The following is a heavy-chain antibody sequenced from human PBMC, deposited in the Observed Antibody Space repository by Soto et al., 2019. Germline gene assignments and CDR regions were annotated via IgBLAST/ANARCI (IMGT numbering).Heavy chain of an antibody. Sequence: QITLKESGPTLVKPTQTLTLTCTFSGFSLSTSGVGVGWIRQPPGKALEWLALIYWDDDKRYSPSLKSRLTITKDTSKNQVVLTMTHMDPVDTATYYCAHTQQWLVYFDYWGQGTLVTVSS. CDR3: AHTQQWLVYFDY. CDR2: IYWDDDK. D-gene: IGHD6-19*01. CDR1: GFSLSTSGVG. J-gene: IGHJ4*02. V-gene: IGHV2-5*02.